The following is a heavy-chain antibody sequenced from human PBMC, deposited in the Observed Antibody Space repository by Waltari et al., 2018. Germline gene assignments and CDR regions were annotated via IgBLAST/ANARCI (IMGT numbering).Heavy chain of an antibody. CDR2: IYYSGST. D-gene: IGHD3-16*01. Sequence: QLQLQESGPGLVKPSETLSLTCTVSGGSISSSSYYWGWIRQPPGKGLEWIGSIYYSGSTYYNPSLKSRVTISVDTSKNQFSLKLSSVTAADTAVYYCARHVGGYYFDYWGQGTLVTVSS. V-gene: IGHV4-39*01. CDR1: GGSISSSSYY. J-gene: IGHJ4*02. CDR3: ARHVGGYYFDY.